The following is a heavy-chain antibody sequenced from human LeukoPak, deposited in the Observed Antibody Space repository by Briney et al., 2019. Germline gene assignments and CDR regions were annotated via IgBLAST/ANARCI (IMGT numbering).Heavy chain of an antibody. V-gene: IGHV5-51*01. CDR2: IYPGDSDP. CDR1: GYSFTSYW. J-gene: IGHJ6*02. Sequence: FLKTSCRGSGYSFTSYWLGLVRQMPGEGLEWMGIIYPGDSDPRYSPSFQAQVTISADKSISTSYLQGSSLRAPDTARYYCARRAGSGPGHGMDVWGQGTTVTVSS. CDR3: ARRAGSGPGHGMDV. D-gene: IGHD3-10*01.